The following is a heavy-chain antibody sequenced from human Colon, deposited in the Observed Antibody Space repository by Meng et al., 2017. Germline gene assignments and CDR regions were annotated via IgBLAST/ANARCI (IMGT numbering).Heavy chain of an antibody. Sequence: ASVKVSCKASGYTFSNYDINWVRQATGQGLEWVGWMNPNSGNTGYSQKFQGRVTMTRNLSINTAYMGLSRLSSEDTAVYYCARTSYHDYWGQGTLVTVSS. CDR3: ARTSYHDY. CDR2: MNPNSGNT. CDR1: GYTFSNYD. D-gene: IGHD3-16*02. V-gene: IGHV1-8*01. J-gene: IGHJ4*02.